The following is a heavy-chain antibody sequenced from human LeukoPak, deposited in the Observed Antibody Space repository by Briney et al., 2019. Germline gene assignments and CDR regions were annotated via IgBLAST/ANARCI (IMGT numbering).Heavy chain of an antibody. D-gene: IGHD6-6*01. CDR3: ARATTVLVAARGDY. CDR1: GYTFTSYD. CDR2: ISAYNGNT. Sequence: ASVRVSCRASGYTFTSYDINWVRQATGQGLEWMGWISAYNGNTNYAQKLQGRVTMTTDTSTSTAYMELRSLRSDDTAVYYCARATTVLVAARGDYWGQGTLVTVSS. V-gene: IGHV1-18*01. J-gene: IGHJ4*02.